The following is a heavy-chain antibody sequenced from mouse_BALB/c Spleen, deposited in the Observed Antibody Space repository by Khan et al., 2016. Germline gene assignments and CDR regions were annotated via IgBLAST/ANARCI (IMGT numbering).Heavy chain of an antibody. V-gene: IGHV3-1*02. CDR1: GYSIPSHYS. J-gene: IGHJ2*01. CDR2: IHYSGYT. CDR3: ATSTASYWYYFDY. Sequence: EVQLQESGPDLVKPSQSLSLTCTVTGYSIPSHYSWHWIRHFPGNKLEWMGYIHYSGYTNYNPSLKSRISITRETSKNQFFLQLNSVNTEDTATXYCATSTASYWYYFDYWGQGTTLTVSS. D-gene: IGHD1-1*01.